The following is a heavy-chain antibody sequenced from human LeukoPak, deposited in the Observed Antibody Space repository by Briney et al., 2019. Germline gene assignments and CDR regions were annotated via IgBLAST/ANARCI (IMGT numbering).Heavy chain of an antibody. D-gene: IGHD2-2*01. CDR3: ASGIVVVPAAIPYGMDV. CDR2: INPNSGGT. CDR1: GYTFTSYG. J-gene: IGHJ6*02. V-gene: IGHV1-2*02. Sequence: APVKVSCKASGYTFTSYGISWVRQAPGQGLEWMGWINPNSGGTNYAQKFQGRVTMTRDTSISTAYMELSRLRSDDTAVYYCASGIVVVPAAIPYGMDVWGQGTTVTVSS.